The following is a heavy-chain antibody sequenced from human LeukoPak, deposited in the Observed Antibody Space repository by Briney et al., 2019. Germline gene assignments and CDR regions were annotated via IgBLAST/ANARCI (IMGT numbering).Heavy chain of an antibody. CDR2: ISSSDSTI. Sequence: GGSLRLSCAASGFTLSEYYMSWIRQAPGKGLEWVSYISSSDSTIYHADSVKGRFTISRDNAKNSLYLQMNSLRAEDTAVYYCAGIPAFDIWGQGTVVTVSS. D-gene: IGHD2-2*02. J-gene: IGHJ3*02. CDR1: GFTLSEYY. CDR3: AGIPAFDI. V-gene: IGHV3-11*01.